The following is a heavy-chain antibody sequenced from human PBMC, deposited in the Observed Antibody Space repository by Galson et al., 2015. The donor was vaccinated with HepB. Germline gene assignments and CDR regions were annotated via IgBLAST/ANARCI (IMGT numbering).Heavy chain of an antibody. J-gene: IGHJ2*01. V-gene: IGHV3-23*01. D-gene: IGHD3-22*01. CDR2: ISGSGGST. CDR1: GFTFSSYA. CDR3: AKDRAMIKSYWYFDL. Sequence: SLRLSCAASGFTFSSYAMSWVRQAPGKGLEWVSAISGSGGSTYYADSVKGRFTISRDNSKNTLYLQMNSLRAEDTAVYYCAKDRAMIKSYWYFDLWGRGTLVTVSS.